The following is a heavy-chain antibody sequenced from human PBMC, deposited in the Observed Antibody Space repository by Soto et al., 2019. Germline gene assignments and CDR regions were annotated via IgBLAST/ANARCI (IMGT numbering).Heavy chain of an antibody. V-gene: IGHV1-69*13. D-gene: IGHD3-22*01. J-gene: IGHJ4*02. CDR2: IIPIFGTA. CDR1: GGTFSSYA. CDR3: ARAYRYYDSSGSETNPFDY. Sequence: ASVKVSCKASGGTFSSYAISWVRQAPGQGLEWMGGIIPIFGTANYAQKFQGRVTITADESTSTAYMELSSLRSEDTAVYYCARAYRYYDSSGSETNPFDYWGQGTLVTVSS.